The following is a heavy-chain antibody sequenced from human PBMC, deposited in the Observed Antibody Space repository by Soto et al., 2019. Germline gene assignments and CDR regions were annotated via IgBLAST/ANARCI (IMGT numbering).Heavy chain of an antibody. D-gene: IGHD2-2*01. J-gene: IGHJ4*02. CDR1: GDSVSSNSAS. Sequence: KQSQTLSLTCAISGDSVSSNSASWSWIRQSPSRGLEWLGRTYYRSKWYNDYAVSMKSRIIINPDTSRNRFSLQLNSVTPEDTAVYYCARAPFYCSSTSCYSVYFDYWGQGALVTVSS. CDR2: TYYRSKWYN. CDR3: ARAPFYCSSTSCYSVYFDY. V-gene: IGHV6-1*01.